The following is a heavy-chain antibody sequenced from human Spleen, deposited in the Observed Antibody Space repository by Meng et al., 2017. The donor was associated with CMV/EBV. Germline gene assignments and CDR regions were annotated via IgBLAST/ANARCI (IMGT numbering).Heavy chain of an antibody. Sequence: SETLSLTCTVSGASITSTYFWDWIRQSPGKGLEWIGSLSYGGNIYYNSSLKSRVTISVDTSKNQFSLKLRSMSAADTAVYYCARMYYDNRDYYYLDYWGQGTLVTVSS. CDR3: ARMYYDNRDYYYLDY. CDR2: LSYGGNI. J-gene: IGHJ4*02. V-gene: IGHV4-39*07. CDR1: GASITSTYF. D-gene: IGHD3-22*01.